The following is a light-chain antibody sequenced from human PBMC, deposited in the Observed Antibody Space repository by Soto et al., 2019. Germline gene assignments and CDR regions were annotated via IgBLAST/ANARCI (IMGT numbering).Light chain of an antibody. J-gene: IGKJ3*01. Sequence: IVLTQSPGTLSLSPGERATLSCRASQSVSSSYLAWYQQKPGQAPRLLIYGASSRATGIPDRFSGSGSGTDFTLTISRLEPEDFAVYYCQQYGRSPDLFTFGPGTKVDIK. CDR3: QQYGRSPDLFT. CDR1: QSVSSSY. V-gene: IGKV3-20*01. CDR2: GAS.